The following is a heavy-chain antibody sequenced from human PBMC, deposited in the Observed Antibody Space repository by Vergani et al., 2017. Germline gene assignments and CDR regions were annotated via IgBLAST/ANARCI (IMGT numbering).Heavy chain of an antibody. CDR2: IRSDESRR. Sequence: QVQLVESGGGVVQPGGSLRLSCAASGFTFNSYGMHWVRQAPGKGLEWVASIRSDESRRYYGDSMEGPFTISRDNSKNTLYLQMKSLRPEDTAVYYCARAVSTTVGDPPGYWGQGTLVTVSS. CDR3: ARAVSTTVGDPPGY. V-gene: IGHV3-30*02. J-gene: IGHJ4*02. D-gene: IGHD4-23*01. CDR1: GFTFNSYG.